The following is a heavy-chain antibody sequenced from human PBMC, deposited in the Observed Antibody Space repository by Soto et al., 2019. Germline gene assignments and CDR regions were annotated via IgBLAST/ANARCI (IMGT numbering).Heavy chain of an antibody. J-gene: IGHJ4*02. D-gene: IGHD3-22*01. Sequence: QVQLVQSGPEVKKPGYSVRVSCKASGGTFSTYAISWVRQAPGQGLEWMGGIIPIFDTPNYAQNFQGRITIPPEQSAXTTYMELSSLRSGDTAVYYCARGGLETYKYDTSGYPFNFDYWGQGTLITVSS. V-gene: IGHV1-69*05. CDR1: GGTFSTYA. CDR2: IIPIFDTP. CDR3: ARGGLETYKYDTSGYPFNFDY.